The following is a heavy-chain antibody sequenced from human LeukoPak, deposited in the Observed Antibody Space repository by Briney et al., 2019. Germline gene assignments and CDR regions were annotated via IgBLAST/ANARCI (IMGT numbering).Heavy chain of an antibody. Sequence: PGGSLRLSCAASGFTFKSYAMSWVRQAPGKGLEWVSTVSGSGGNTYYADSVKGRFTISRDNSKNTLYLQMNSLRAEDTAVYYCARRGYDYGSPFDYWGQGTLVTVSS. D-gene: IGHD5-18*01. CDR2: VSGSGGNT. CDR1: GFTFKSYA. J-gene: IGHJ4*02. V-gene: IGHV3-23*01. CDR3: ARRGYDYGSPFDY.